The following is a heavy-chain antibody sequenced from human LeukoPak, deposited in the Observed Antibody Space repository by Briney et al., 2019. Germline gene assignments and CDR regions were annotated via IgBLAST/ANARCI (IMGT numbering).Heavy chain of an antibody. Sequence: QSGKSLGLSCAASGFTFGTYDMSWVRQAPGKGLEWVASISGVGRGATYYADSVKGRFTISRDNSKNTLYLQMNSLRAEDTAVYYCANGWVGATLGYAEYFQHWGQGTLVTVSS. CDR3: ANGWVGATLGYAEYFQH. V-gene: IGHV3-23*01. D-gene: IGHD1-26*01. CDR1: GFTFGTYD. CDR2: ISGVGRGAT. J-gene: IGHJ1*01.